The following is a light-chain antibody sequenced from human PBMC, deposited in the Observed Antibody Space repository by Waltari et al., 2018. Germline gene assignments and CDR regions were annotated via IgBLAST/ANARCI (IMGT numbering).Light chain of an antibody. V-gene: IGLV2-14*03. CDR2: DAY. CDR3: SSYASRNSRVL. CDR1: SSDVTLYNY. J-gene: IGLJ2*01. Sequence: QSALTQPASVSGSPGQSVTITCTGTSSDVTLYNYVSWYQQHPGKAPKLIMYDAYYRPSGVSNCVSGSKSDNTASLTISGLQPEDEAEYYCSSYASRNSRVLFGGGTTLTVL.